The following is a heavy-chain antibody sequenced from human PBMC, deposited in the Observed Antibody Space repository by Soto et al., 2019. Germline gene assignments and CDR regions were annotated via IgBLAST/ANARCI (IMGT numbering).Heavy chain of an antibody. V-gene: IGHV3-21*01. CDR3: ARVDPGLGPYYYYGMDV. Sequence: PGGSLRLSCAASGFTFRSYSMNWVRQAPGKGLEWVSSISSSSSYIYYADSVKGRFTISRDNAKNSLYLQMNSLRAEDTAVYYCARVDPGLGPYYYYGMDVWGQGTTVTVSS. J-gene: IGHJ6*02. CDR2: ISSSSSYI. D-gene: IGHD6-19*01. CDR1: GFTFRSYS.